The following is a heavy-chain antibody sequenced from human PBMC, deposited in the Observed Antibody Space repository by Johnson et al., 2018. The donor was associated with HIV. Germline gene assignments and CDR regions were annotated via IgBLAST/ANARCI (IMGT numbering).Heavy chain of an antibody. V-gene: IGHV3-23*01. D-gene: IGHD5-18*01. CDR3: AKEGDSSGPIDAFDI. J-gene: IGHJ3*02. CDR1: GFTFSNYA. Sequence: VQLLESGGGLVQPGGSLRLSCAASGFTFSNYAMSWVRQAPGKGLEWVSAISGSGGSTYHADSVKGRFTISRDNSKKTLYLQMNSLRADDTAVYYCAKEGDSSGPIDAFDIWGQGTLVTVSS. CDR2: ISGSGGST.